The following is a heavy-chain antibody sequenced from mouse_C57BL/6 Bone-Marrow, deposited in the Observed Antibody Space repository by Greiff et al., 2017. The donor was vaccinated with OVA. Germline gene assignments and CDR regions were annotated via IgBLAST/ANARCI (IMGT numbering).Heavy chain of an antibody. J-gene: IGHJ1*03. V-gene: IGHV5-12*01. Sequence: EVNVVESGGGLVQPGGSLKLSCAASGFTFSDYYMYWVRQTPEKRLEWVAYISNGGGSTYYPDTVKGRFTISRDNAKNTLYLQMSRLKSEDTAMYYCARHCGSCYWYFDVWGTGTTVTVSS. CDR2: ISNGGGST. CDR3: ARHCGSCYWYFDV. D-gene: IGHD1-1*02. CDR1: GFTFSDYY.